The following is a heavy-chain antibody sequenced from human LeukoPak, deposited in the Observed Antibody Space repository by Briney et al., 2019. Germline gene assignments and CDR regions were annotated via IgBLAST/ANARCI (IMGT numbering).Heavy chain of an antibody. V-gene: IGHV3-23*01. J-gene: IGHJ3*02. Sequence: PGGSLRLSCAASGFTFSSYAMSWVRQAPGKGLEWVSTISSSGGYTYYADSVKGRFTISRDNSKNTLYLLLNSLRAEDTAVYYCAKDLREYTSSPRNAFHIWGQGTMVTVSP. D-gene: IGHD6-6*01. CDR2: ISSSGGYT. CDR3: AKDLREYTSSPRNAFHI. CDR1: GFTFSSYA.